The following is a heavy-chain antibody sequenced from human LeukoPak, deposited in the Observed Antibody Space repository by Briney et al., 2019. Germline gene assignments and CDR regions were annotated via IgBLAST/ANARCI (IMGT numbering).Heavy chain of an antibody. Sequence: WIGGIIPIFGTPTYAQKFQGRVTITTDESTSTAYMELSSLRSEDTAVYYCARGAQSGSYDYWGQGTLVTVSS. V-gene: IGHV1-69*05. CDR2: IIPIFGTP. D-gene: IGHD1-26*01. J-gene: IGHJ4*02. CDR3: ARGAQSGSYDY.